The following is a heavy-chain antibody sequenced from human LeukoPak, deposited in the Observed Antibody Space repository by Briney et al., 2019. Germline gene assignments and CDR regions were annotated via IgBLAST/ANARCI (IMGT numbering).Heavy chain of an antibody. J-gene: IGHJ4*02. V-gene: IGHV4-39*01. CDR2: ISYSGST. CDR1: GDSISSSGSY. Sequence: SETLSLSCTVSGDSISSSGSYWGWIRQPPGKGLEWIGTISYSGSTYYNPSLKSRVTISVDTSKNQFSLKLNSMTAADTAVYYCARHFDFWGQGTLVTVSS. CDR3: ARHFDF.